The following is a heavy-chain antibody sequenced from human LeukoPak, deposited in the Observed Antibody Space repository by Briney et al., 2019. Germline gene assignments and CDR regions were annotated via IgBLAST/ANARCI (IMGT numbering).Heavy chain of an antibody. J-gene: IGHJ4*02. CDR3: ARLYCSSTSCYGWYYFDY. Sequence: GSLRLSCAASGFTFSSHGMSWVRQPPGKGLEWIGSIYYSGSTYYNPSLKSRVTISVDTSKNQFSLKLSSVTAADTAVYYCARLYCSSTSCYGWYYFDYWGQGTLVTVSS. D-gene: IGHD2-2*01. V-gene: IGHV4-39*01. CDR2: IYYSGST. CDR1: GFTFSSHG.